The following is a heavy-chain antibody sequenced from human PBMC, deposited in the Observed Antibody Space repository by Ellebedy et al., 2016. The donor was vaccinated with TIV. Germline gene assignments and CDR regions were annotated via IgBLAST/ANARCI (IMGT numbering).Heavy chain of an antibody. CDR1: GGSISRDY. CDR2: IYYIGNT. V-gene: IGHV4-59*01. Sequence: MPSETLSLTCNVSGGSISRDYWTWIRQPPGKGLEWIGNIYYIGNTEYNPSPKSRVTISIDTSKNQFSLRLSSVTAADTAVYYCARGGSSFGDYERWFDPWGQGSLVTVSS. J-gene: IGHJ5*02. D-gene: IGHD4-17*01. CDR3: ARGGSSFGDYERWFDP.